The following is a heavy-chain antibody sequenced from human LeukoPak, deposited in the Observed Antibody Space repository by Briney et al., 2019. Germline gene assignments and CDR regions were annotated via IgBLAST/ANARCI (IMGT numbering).Heavy chain of an antibody. CDR3: ARDLESSSWWNWFDP. CDR2: IKQDGSEK. D-gene: IGHD6-13*01. Sequence: GGSLRLSCAASGFTFSSYAMSWVRQAPGKGLEWVANIKQDGSEKKYEDSVKGRFTISRDNAKNSLYLQMNSLRAEDTAIYYCARDLESSSWWNWFDPWGQGTLVTVSS. J-gene: IGHJ5*02. CDR1: GFTFSSYA. V-gene: IGHV3-7*01.